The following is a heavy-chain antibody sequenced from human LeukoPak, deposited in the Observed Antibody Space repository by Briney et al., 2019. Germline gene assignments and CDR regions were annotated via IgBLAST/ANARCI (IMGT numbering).Heavy chain of an antibody. CDR3: ARDYCTNGVCYPWTD. J-gene: IGHJ4*02. CDR2: INPSGGST. Sequence: ASVKVSCKASGYTFTSYYMHWVRQAPGQGLEWMGIINPSGGSTSYAQKFQGRVTMTRDTSTSTVYMELSSLRSEDTAVYYCARDYCTNGVCYPWTDSGQGTLVTVSS. CDR1: GYTFTSYY. D-gene: IGHD2-8*01. V-gene: IGHV1-46*01.